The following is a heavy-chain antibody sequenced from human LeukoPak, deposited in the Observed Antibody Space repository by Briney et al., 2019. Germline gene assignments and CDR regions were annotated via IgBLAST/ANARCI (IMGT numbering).Heavy chain of an antibody. V-gene: IGHV3-21*01. CDR2: ISSSSSYI. D-gene: IGHD4-17*01. Sequence: PGGSLRPSCAASGFTFSSYSMNWVRQAPGKGLEWVSSISSSSSYIYYADSVKGRFTISRDNAKNSLYLQMNSLRAEDTAVYYCAREVEYGDYRDQDAFDIWGQGTMVTVSS. CDR3: AREVEYGDYRDQDAFDI. CDR1: GFTFSSYS. J-gene: IGHJ3*02.